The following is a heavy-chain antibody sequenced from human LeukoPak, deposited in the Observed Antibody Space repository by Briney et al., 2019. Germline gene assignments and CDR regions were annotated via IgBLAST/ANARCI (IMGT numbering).Heavy chain of an antibody. V-gene: IGHV4-61*02. CDR1: GGSISSGSYY. CDR2: IYSSGST. D-gene: IGHD5-12*01. CDR3: ARGGDAAPFDY. Sequence: PSQTLSLTXTVSGGSISSGSYYWSRIWQPAGKGLEWIGRIYSSGSTNYNPSLKSRVAISGDTFKNQFSLRLGSVTAADTAVYYCARGGDAAPFDYWGLGTQVTVSS. J-gene: IGHJ4*02.